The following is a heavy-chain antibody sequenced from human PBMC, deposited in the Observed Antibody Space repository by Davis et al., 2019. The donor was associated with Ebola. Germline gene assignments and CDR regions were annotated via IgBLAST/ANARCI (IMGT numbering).Heavy chain of an antibody. CDR2: IYYSGST. Sequence: MPSETLSLTCTVSGGSISSRSYYWGWIRQTPGKGLEWIGSIYYSGSTDYNPSLKSRVTMSVDTSRSQFSLTLNSVTAADTAVYYCASREVVAVPLDHWGQGTLVAVSS. V-gene: IGHV4-39*01. J-gene: IGHJ4*02. CDR1: GGSISSRSYY. D-gene: IGHD3-22*01. CDR3: ASREVVAVPLDH.